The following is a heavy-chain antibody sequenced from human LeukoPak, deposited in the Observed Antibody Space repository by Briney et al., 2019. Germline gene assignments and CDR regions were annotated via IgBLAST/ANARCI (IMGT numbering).Heavy chain of an antibody. V-gene: IGHV4-30-2*01. CDR1: GGSISSGGYS. J-gene: IGHJ4*02. CDR3: ARADIYCSGGSCYSLYLDY. Sequence: PSQTLSLTCAVSGGSISSGGYSWSWIRQPPGKGLEWIGYIYHSGSTYYNPSLKSRVTISVDRSKNQFSLKLSSVTAADTAVYYCARADIYCSGGSCYSLYLDYWGQGTLLTVSS. D-gene: IGHD2-15*01. CDR2: IYHSGST.